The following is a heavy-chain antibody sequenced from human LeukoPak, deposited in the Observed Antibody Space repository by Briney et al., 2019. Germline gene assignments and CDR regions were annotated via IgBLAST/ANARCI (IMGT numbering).Heavy chain of an antibody. J-gene: IGHJ6*03. V-gene: IGHV3-30*02. D-gene: IGHD3-3*01. CDR3: AKTSLSDSSGHYYYMDV. CDR2: IRFDGTEK. Sequence: GGSLRLSCGASGFISDTHDMHWVRHTPSKGLEWVAFIRFDGTEKFYADSVKGRFTISRDNSRNTVSLQLSNLRTEDTALYYCAKTSLSDSSGHYYYMDVWGKGTTVTVSS. CDR1: GFISDTHD.